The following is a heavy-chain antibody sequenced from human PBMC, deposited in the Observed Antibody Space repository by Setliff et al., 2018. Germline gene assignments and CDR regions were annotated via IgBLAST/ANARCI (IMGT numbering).Heavy chain of an antibody. Sequence: PSETLSLTCNVSGVSIANTASYWSWIRQPAGKTLEWIGQVYVGGNTYYNPSFESRLTISVDTSKNQFSLNLSSVTAADTAVYYCVRDAGDGYGVDAYAGGGFDIWGQGTMVTVSS. CDR3: VRDAGDGYGVDAYAGGGFDI. CDR2: VYVGGNT. CDR1: GVSIANTASY. D-gene: IGHD4-17*01. J-gene: IGHJ3*02. V-gene: IGHV4-61*09.